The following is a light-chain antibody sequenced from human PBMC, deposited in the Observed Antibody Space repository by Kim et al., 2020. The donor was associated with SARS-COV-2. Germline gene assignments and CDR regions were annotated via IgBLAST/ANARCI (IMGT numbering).Light chain of an antibody. CDR2: DTS. Sequence: QAVVTQEPSLTVSPGGTVTLTCGSSIGAVTSGHYPYWFQQKPGQAPRTLIYDTSNKHSWTPARFSGSLLGGKAALTLSGAQPEDEAEYYCLLSYSGASKVFGGGTQLTVL. CDR1: IGAVTSGHY. CDR3: LLSYSGASKV. V-gene: IGLV7-46*01. J-gene: IGLJ3*02.